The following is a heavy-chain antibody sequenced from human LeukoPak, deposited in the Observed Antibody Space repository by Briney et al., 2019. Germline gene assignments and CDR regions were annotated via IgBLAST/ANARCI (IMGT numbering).Heavy chain of an antibody. CDR3: ARPLHHIERPGSMDV. CDR2: IYYSGNT. D-gene: IGHD5-12*01. J-gene: IGHJ6*02. V-gene: IGHV4-39*01. Sequence: SETLSLTCSVSGGSIKSSTSYWAWIRQAPGKGLEWIGSIYYSGNTYYNPSLKSRVTISVDTSKSQFSLKLSSVTAADTAVYYCARPLHHIERPGSMDVWGQGTTVTVSS. CDR1: GGSIKSSTSY.